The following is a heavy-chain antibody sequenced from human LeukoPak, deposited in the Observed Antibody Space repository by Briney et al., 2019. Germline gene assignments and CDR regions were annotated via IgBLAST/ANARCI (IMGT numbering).Heavy chain of an antibody. CDR1: GDSINSNHYY. J-gene: IGHJ4*02. V-gene: IGHV3-11*04. D-gene: IGHD5-18*01. CDR3: ARDWGEGVRGYIYGYVY. Sequence: LSLTCTVSGDSINSNHYYWGWIRRAPGKGLEWLSYISSSSSTIYYADSVKGRFTISRDNAKNSLYLQMNSLRAEDTAVYYCARDWGEGVRGYIYGYVYWGQGTLVTVSS. CDR2: ISSSSSTI.